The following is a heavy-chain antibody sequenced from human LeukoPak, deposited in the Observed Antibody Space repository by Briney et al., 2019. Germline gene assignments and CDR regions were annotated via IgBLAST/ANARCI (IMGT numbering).Heavy chain of an antibody. V-gene: IGHV3-7*01. Sequence: GGSLRLSCAASGFTFGSYWMTWVRQAPGKGLEWVANMKQDGNKIYYVDSVKGRFTISRDNAKNSLYLLMNSLRAEDTAVYYCARDTTGYWDSWGQGTLVTVSS. CDR1: GFTFGSYW. CDR3: ARDTTGYWDS. D-gene: IGHD3-9*01. J-gene: IGHJ4*02. CDR2: MKQDGNKI.